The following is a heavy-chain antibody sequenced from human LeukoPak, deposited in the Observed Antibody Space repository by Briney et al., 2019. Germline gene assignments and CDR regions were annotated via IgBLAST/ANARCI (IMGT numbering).Heavy chain of an antibody. CDR2: ISGSGGST. V-gene: IGHV3-23*01. CDR3: ARGGIAAAGTYRYYFDY. D-gene: IGHD6-13*01. CDR1: GFTFSSYA. J-gene: IGHJ4*02. Sequence: PGGSLRLSCAASGFTFSSYAMSWVRQAPGKGLEWVSAISGSGGSTYYADSVKGRFTISRDNSKNTLYLQMSSLGAEDTAVYSCARGGIAAAGTYRYYFDYWGQGTLVTVSS.